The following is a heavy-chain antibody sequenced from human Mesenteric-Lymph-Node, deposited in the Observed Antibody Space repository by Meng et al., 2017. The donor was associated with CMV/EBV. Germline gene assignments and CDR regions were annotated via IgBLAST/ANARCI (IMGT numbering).Heavy chain of an antibody. CDR1: GFTFSSYW. J-gene: IGHJ4*02. CDR3: AKDPVRPARPNYFDY. CDR2: ISGSGGST. D-gene: IGHD6-6*01. V-gene: IGHV3-23*01. Sequence: GESLKISCAASGFTFSSYWMHWVRQAPGKGLEWVSAISGSGGSTYYADSVKGRFTISRDNSKNTLYLQMNSLRAEDTAVYYCAKDPVRPARPNYFDYWGQGTLVTVSS.